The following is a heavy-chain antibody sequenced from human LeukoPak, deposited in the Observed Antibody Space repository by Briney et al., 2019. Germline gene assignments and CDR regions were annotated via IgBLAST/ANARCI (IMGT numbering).Heavy chain of an antibody. CDR2: ISSSSYI. V-gene: IGHV3-21*01. Sequence: GGSLRLSCAASGFTFSSYRMNWVRQAPGKGLEWVSSISSSSYIYYADSVKGRFTISRDNAKNSLYLQMNSLRAEDTAVYYCARDYDSSGYDAFDIWGQGTMVTVSS. D-gene: IGHD3-22*01. J-gene: IGHJ3*02. CDR1: GFTFSSYR. CDR3: ARDYDSSGYDAFDI.